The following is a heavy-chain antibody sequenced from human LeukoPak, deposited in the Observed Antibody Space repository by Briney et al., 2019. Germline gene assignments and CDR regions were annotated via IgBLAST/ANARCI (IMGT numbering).Heavy chain of an antibody. CDR3: ASVYCSSWFGEYYFDY. D-gene: IGHD6-13*01. V-gene: IGHV3-7*01. CDR1: AFTFSNYW. CDR2: IKQDGSEK. Sequence: PGGSLRLSCAASAFTFSNYWMSWVRKAPGKGLEWVANIKQDGSEKYYVDSVKGRFTISRDNAKNSLYLQMNSLRAEDTAVYYCASVYCSSWFGEYYFDYWGQGTLVTVSS. J-gene: IGHJ4*02.